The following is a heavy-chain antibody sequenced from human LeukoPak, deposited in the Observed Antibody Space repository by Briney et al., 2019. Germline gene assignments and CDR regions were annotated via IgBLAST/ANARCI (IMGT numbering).Heavy chain of an antibody. CDR3: ANPLGDPTDY. Sequence: SETLSLTCTVSGGSISSSSYYWGWIRQPPGTGLEWIGSIYYSGSTYYNPSLKSRVTISVDTSKNQFSLKLSSVTAADTAVYYCANPLGDPTDYWGQGTLVTVSS. CDR2: IYYSGST. J-gene: IGHJ4*02. D-gene: IGHD3-16*01. V-gene: IGHV4-39*01. CDR1: GGSISSSSYY.